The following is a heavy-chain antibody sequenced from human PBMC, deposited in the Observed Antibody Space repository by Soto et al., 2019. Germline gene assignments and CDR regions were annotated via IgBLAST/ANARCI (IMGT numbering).Heavy chain of an antibody. CDR2: ISYDGSNK. Sequence: QVQLVESGGGVGQRGRSLRLSCAASGFTFSSYGMHWVRQAPGKGLEWVAVISYDGSNKYYADSVKGRFTISRDNSKNTLYLQMNSLRAEDTAVYYCAKVLNKGSSSANWFDPWGQGTLVTVSS. J-gene: IGHJ5*02. D-gene: IGHD6-6*01. V-gene: IGHV3-30*18. CDR1: GFTFSSYG. CDR3: AKVLNKGSSSANWFDP.